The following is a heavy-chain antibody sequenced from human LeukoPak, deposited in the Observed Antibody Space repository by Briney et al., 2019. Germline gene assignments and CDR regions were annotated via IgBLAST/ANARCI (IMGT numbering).Heavy chain of an antibody. D-gene: IGHD2-15*01. Sequence: PGGSRSLSCAASEIPFRSNYMRGGREAPGKGLEGVLGIYSGGSTYYADSVNGRFTISRDNSNNTLYLQMNILRAEDTAVYYCARVDCSGGSCYSRSHWYFDLWGRGTLVTVSS. CDR3: ARVDCSGGSCYSRSHWYFDL. CDR1: EIPFRSNY. J-gene: IGHJ2*01. V-gene: IGHV3-53*01. CDR2: IYSGGST.